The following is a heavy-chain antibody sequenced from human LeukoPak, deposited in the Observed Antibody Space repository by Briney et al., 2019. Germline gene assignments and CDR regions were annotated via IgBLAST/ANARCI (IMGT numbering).Heavy chain of an antibody. Sequence: SVKVSCKASGGTFSSYAISWVRQAPGQGLEWMGGIIPIFGTANYAQKFQGRVTITADKSTSTAYMELSSLRSEDTAVYYCAAAVVPAAVYYYYGMDVWGKGTTVTVSS. CDR1: GGTFSSYA. CDR2: IIPIFGTA. V-gene: IGHV1-69*06. J-gene: IGHJ6*04. CDR3: AAAVVPAAVYYYYGMDV. D-gene: IGHD2-2*01.